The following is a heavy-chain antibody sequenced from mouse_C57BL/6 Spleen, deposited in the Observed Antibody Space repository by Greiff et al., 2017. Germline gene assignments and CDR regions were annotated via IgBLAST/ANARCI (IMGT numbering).Heavy chain of an antibody. V-gene: IGHV1-64*01. J-gene: IGHJ1*03. Sequence: QVQLQQPGAELVKPGASVKLSCKASGYTFTSYWMHWVKQRPGQGLEWIGMIHPNSGSTNYNEKFKSKATLTVDKSSSTAYMQLSSLTSEDSAVYYCARHCGSSPDWYFDVWGTGTTVTVAS. CDR1: GYTFTSYW. CDR2: IHPNSGST. D-gene: IGHD1-1*01. CDR3: ARHCGSSPDWYFDV.